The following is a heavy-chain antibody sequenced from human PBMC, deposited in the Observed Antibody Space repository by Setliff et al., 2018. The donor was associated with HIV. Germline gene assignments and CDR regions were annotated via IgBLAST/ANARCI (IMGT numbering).Heavy chain of an antibody. CDR1: GGSITRRTNNY. Sequence: SETLSLTCTVSGGSITRRTNNYWGWIRQPPGKGLEWIGSMIYGGDTFYNPSLKSRVTISVDTSKSLVSLRLISVTAADTSVYYCARPYSGRGGGAWFDPWGQGILVTVSS. V-gene: IGHV4-39*01. D-gene: IGHD4-4*01. CDR3: ARPYSGRGGGAWFDP. CDR2: MIYGGDT. J-gene: IGHJ5*02.